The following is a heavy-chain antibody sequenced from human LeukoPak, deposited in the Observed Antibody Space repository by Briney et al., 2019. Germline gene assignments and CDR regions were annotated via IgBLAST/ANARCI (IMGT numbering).Heavy chain of an antibody. J-gene: IGHJ3*02. Sequence: SETLSLTCTVSGGSISSYYWSWIRQPAGKGLEWIGRIYTSGSTNYNPSLKSRVTISVDTSKNQFSLKLSSVTAADTAVYYRARPYSGYSDAFAIWGQGTMVTVSS. CDR2: IYTSGST. CDR3: ARPYSGYSDAFAI. CDR1: GGSISSYY. D-gene: IGHD5-18*01. V-gene: IGHV4-4*07.